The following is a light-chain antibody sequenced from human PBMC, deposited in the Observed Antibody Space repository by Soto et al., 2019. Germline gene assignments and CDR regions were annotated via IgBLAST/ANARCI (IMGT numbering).Light chain of an antibody. CDR2: GAS. J-gene: IGKJ1*01. CDR1: QSVSSSY. Sequence: EIVLTQYPGTLSLSPGERSTLSCRASQSVSSSYLAWYQHKPGQAPRLLIYGASSRATGIPDRFSGSGSGTDFTLTISRLEPEDFAVYYCQQYGTSPTFGQGTKVDI. V-gene: IGKV3-20*01. CDR3: QQYGTSPT.